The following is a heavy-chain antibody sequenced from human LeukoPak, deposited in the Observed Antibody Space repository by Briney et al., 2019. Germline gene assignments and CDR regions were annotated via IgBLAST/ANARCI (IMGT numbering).Heavy chain of an antibody. V-gene: IGHV4-59*01. CDR2: VFYSGST. Sequence: PSETLSLTCTISGASISDYFWSWVRQPPGKGLEWIGYVFYSGSTTYNPSLNSRVTISMDTSRSQFSLRLSSMTAADTAVYYCASFSGSYFFDYWGPGNLVTVSS. CDR3: ASFSGSYFFDY. J-gene: IGHJ4*02. CDR1: GASISDYF. D-gene: IGHD1-26*01.